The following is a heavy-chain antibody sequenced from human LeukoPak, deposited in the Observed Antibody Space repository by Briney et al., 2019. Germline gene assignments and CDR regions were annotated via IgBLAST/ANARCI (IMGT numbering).Heavy chain of an antibody. J-gene: IGHJ3*02. CDR3: AKDLASAFDI. Sequence: PGGSLRLSCAASGFTFSSYGMHWVRQAPGKGLEWVAVISYDGSNKYYADSVKGRFTISRDNSKNTLYLQMNSLRAEDTAVYYCAKDLASAFDIWGQGTMVTVSS. CDR2: ISYDGSNK. CDR1: GFTFSSYG. V-gene: IGHV3-30*18.